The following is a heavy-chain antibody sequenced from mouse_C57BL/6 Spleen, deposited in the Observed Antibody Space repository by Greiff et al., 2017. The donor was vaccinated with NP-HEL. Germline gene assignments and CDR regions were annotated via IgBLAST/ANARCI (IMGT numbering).Heavy chain of an antibody. CDR3: ARRDYDYDGGFAY. CDR1: GYTFTSYG. V-gene: IGHV1-81*01. J-gene: IGHJ3*01. CDR2: IYPRSGNT. Sequence: QVQLQQSGAELARPGASVKLSCKASGYTFTSYGISWVKQRTGQGLEWIGEIYPRSGNTYYNEKFKGKATLTADKSSSTAYMELRSLTSEDSAVYFCARRDYDYDGGFAYWGQGTLVTVSA. D-gene: IGHD2-4*01.